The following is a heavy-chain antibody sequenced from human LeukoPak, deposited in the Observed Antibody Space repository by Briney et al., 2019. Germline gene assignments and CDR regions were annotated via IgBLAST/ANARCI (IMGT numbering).Heavy chain of an antibody. CDR2: ISSSGSTI. J-gene: IGHJ4*02. Sequence: GGSLRLSCAAYGFTFSSYSMNWVRQAPGKGLEWVSYISSSGSTIYYADSVKGRFTISRDNAKNSMDLQMNSLRAEDTAVYYCARVWYSGSYPVDYWGQGTLVTVPS. V-gene: IGHV3-48*04. CDR3: ARVWYSGSYPVDY. CDR1: GFTFSSYS. D-gene: IGHD1-26*01.